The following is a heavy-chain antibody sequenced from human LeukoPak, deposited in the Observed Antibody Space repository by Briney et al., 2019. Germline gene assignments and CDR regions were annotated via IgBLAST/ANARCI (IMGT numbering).Heavy chain of an antibody. CDR1: GGSFSGYY. CDR2: INHSGST. CDR3: ARGPYCSSTSCYPIYYYFDY. J-gene: IGHJ4*02. D-gene: IGHD2-2*01. V-gene: IGHV4-34*01. Sequence: PSETLSLTCAVYGGSFSGYYWSWISQPPGKGLEWIGEINHSGSTNYNPSLKSRVTISVDTSKNQFSLKLSSVTAADTAVYYCARGPYCSSTSCYPIYYYFDYWGQGTLVTVSS.